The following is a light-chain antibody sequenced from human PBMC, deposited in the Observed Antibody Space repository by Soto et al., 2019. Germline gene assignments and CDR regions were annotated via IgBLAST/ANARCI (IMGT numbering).Light chain of an antibody. V-gene: IGKV2-28*01. CDR2: LGS. CDR1: QSLLHSNGIKY. J-gene: IGKJ4*01. Sequence: EIVMTQSPLSLPVTPGEPASISCRSSQSLLHSNGIKYLDWYVQKPGQSPQLLIYLGSNRASGVPDRFSGSGSGTDFTLTISRVEAEDVGVYYCMQALQTPTFGGGTRVEIK. CDR3: MQALQTPT.